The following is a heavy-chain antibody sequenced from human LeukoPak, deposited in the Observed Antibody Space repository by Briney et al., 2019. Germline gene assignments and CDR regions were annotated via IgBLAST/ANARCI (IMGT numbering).Heavy chain of an antibody. V-gene: IGHV4-39*07. J-gene: IGHJ4*02. CDR3: ARGLGVAFDY. Sequence: SETLSLTCTVSGGSISSGDYYWSWIRQPPGKGLEWIGEINHSGSTNYNPSLKSRVTISVDTSKNQFSLKLSSVTAADTAVYYCARGLGVAFDYWGQGTLVTVSS. CDR2: INHSGST. D-gene: IGHD3-3*01. CDR1: GGSISSGDYY.